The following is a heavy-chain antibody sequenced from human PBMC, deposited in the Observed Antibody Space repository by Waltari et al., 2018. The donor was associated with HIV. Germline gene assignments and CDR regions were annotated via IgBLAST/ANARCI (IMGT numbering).Heavy chain of an antibody. CDR2: INHSGRG. CDR3: VRPSEMRALLRGLFHP. V-gene: IGHV4-34*02. Sequence: QLQQWGAGLLKPSETLSLTCAVYNSSFSGYYWTWIRQSPGRGLEWIGEINHSGRGTYNPALGNRVTMAVDISKKQFSVKLTSVVAADPALYFGVRPSEMRALLRGLFHPWG. D-gene: IGHD2-21*02. CDR1: NSSFSGYY. J-gene: IGHJ5*02.